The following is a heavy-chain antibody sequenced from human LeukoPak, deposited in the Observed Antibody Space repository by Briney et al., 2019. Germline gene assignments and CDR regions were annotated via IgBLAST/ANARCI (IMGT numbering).Heavy chain of an antibody. CDR2: ISAYNGNT. Sequence: ASVKVSCKASGYTFTSYGISWVRQAPGQGREWMGWISAYNGNTNYAQKLQGRVTMTTDTSTSTSYMELRSLRSDDTAVYYCAREIRLRYFDWLLSPLVGAFDIWGQGTMVTVSS. CDR1: GYTFTSYG. J-gene: IGHJ3*02. V-gene: IGHV1-18*01. CDR3: AREIRLRYFDWLLSPLVGAFDI. D-gene: IGHD3-9*01.